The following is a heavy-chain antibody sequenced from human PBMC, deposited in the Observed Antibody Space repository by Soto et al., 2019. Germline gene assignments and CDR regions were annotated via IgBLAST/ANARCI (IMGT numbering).Heavy chain of an antibody. J-gene: IGHJ4*02. Sequence: PGGSLRLSCAASGFTFSSYAMSWVRQAPGKGLEWVSGISGSGGNTYYADSVKGRFTISRDNSKNTLFLQMNSLRAEDTAVYYCAKGDSIFGVVLPHLDYWGQGTLVTVSS. CDR2: ISGSGGNT. CDR1: GFTFSSYA. V-gene: IGHV3-23*01. D-gene: IGHD3-3*01. CDR3: AKGDSIFGVVLPHLDY.